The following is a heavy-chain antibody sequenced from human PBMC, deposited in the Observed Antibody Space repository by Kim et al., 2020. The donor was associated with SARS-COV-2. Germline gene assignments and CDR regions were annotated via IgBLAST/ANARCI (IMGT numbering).Heavy chain of an antibody. CDR3: ARDGVHCSGGSCHIDY. CDR2: IIPILGIA. V-gene: IGHV1-69*04. J-gene: IGHJ4*02. CDR1: GGTFSSYT. Sequence: SVKVSCKASGGTFSSYTISWVRQAPGQGLEWMGRIIPILGIANYAQKFQGRVTITADKSTSTAYMELSSLRSEDTAVYYCARDGVHCSGGSCHIDYWGQGTLVTVSS. D-gene: IGHD2-15*01.